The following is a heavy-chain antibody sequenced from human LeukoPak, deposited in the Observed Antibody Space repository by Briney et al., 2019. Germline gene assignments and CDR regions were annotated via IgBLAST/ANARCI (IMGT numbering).Heavy chain of an antibody. J-gene: IGHJ6*03. CDR3: ARHQGKILSYYMDV. V-gene: IGHV3-11*04. D-gene: IGHD3-3*01. CDR1: GFTFSDYY. CDR2: ISSSGSST. Sequence: PGGSLRLSCAASGFTFSDYYMSWIRQAPGEGLDWVSYISSSGSSTYFADSVKGRFTISRDNAKNSLYLQMNSLRAEDTAVYYCARHQGKILSYYMDVWGKGTTVTVSS.